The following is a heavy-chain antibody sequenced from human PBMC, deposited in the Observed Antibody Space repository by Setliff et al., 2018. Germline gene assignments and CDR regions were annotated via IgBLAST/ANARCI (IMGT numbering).Heavy chain of an antibody. CDR1: GFTFSRHW. Sequence: GGSLRLSCAASGFTFSRHWMSWVRQAPGKGLEWVANIKQDGSVKYYVDSVKGRFTISRDNAKNSLYLQMNSLRAEDTAVYYCARESIGRGHWFDPWGQGTLVTVSS. CDR3: ARESIGRGHWFDP. CDR2: IKQDGSVK. V-gene: IGHV3-7*03. J-gene: IGHJ5*02. D-gene: IGHD1-26*01.